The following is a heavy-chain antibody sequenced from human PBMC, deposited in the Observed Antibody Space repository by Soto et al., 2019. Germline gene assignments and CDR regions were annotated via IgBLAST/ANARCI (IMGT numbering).Heavy chain of an antibody. V-gene: IGHV1-58*01. CDR2: IVVGSGNT. CDR3: AAAIAARGIMYFDY. D-gene: IGHD6-6*01. CDR1: GFTFTSSA. J-gene: IGHJ4*02. Sequence: ASVKVSCKASGFTFTSSAVQWVRQARGQRLEWIGWIVVGSGNTNYAQKFQERVTITRDMSTSTAYMELSSLRSEDTAVYYCAAAIAARGIMYFDYWGQGTLVTVSS.